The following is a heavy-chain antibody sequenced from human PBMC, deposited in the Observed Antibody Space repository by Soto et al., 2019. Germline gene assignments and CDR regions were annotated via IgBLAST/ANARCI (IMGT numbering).Heavy chain of an antibody. V-gene: IGHV1-69*12. CDR2: IVPIVDTS. CDR1: GGTFSSYA. J-gene: IGHJ4*02. D-gene: IGHD5-12*01. CDR3: VRVVATPGYADN. Sequence: QVQLVQSGAEVRQPASSAKVSCKTAGGTFSSYAISWVRQAPGQGLEWMGGIVPIVDTSSYAQKFQGRVTMTADESTSTVYIELRSLRSDDTAVYYCVRVVATPGYADNWVQGTLVTVSS.